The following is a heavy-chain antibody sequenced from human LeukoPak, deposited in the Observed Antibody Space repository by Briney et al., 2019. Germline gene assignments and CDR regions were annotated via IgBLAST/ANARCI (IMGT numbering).Heavy chain of an antibody. J-gene: IGHJ4*02. Sequence: GASVKVSCKASGYTFTSYAMNWVRQAPGQGLEWMGWINTNTGNPTYAQGFTGRFVFSLDTSVSTAYLQISSLKAEDTAVYYCAKAGYSSSWYGGWVDYWGQGTLVTVSS. CDR2: INTNTGNP. D-gene: IGHD6-13*01. CDR1: GYTFTSYA. V-gene: IGHV7-4-1*02. CDR3: AKAGYSSSWYGGWVDY.